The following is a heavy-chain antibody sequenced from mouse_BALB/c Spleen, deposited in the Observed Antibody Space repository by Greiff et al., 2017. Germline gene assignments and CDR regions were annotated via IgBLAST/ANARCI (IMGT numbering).Heavy chain of an antibody. CDR3: GRDFDY. Sequence: EVQLVESGGGLVKPGGSLKLSCAASGFTFSSYAMSWVRQTPEKRLEWVATISSGGSYTYYPDSVKGRFTISRDNAKNTLYLQLSSLRSEDTALYSCGRDFDYWGQGTTLTVSS. J-gene: IGHJ2*01. CDR1: GFTFSSYA. CDR2: ISSGGSYT. V-gene: IGHV5-9-3*01.